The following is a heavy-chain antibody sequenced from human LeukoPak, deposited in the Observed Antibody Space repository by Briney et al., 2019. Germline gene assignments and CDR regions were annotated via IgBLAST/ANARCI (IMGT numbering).Heavy chain of an antibody. V-gene: IGHV3-7*01. D-gene: IGHD6-13*01. CDR3: ARVAAPPYNWFDP. CDR1: GFTFSSYW. CDR2: IKQDGSEK. J-gene: IGHJ5*02. Sequence: GGSLRLSCAASGFTFSSYWMSWVRQAPGKGLEWVANIKQDGSEKYYVDSVKGRFTISRDNAKNSLYLQMNSLRAEDTAAYYCARVAAPPYNWFDPWGQGTLVTVSS.